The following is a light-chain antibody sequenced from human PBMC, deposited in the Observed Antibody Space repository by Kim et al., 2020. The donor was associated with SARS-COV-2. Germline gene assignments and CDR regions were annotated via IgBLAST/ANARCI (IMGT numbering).Light chain of an antibody. Sequence: GTPGQRVTISCAVGSSTMGRKTINWHQQRPGTAPKLLIYSNNQRPSGVPDRFSGSKSGTSASRAISGLQSEDEADYYCEAWDDSLVFGGGTQLTVL. CDR3: EAWDDSLV. J-gene: IGLJ2*01. V-gene: IGLV1-44*01. CDR1: SSTMGRKT. CDR2: SNN.